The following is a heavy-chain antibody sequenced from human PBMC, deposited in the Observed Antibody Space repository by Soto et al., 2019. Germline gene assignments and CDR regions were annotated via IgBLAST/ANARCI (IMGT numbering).Heavy chain of an antibody. Sequence: PSETLSLTCTVYGGSFSDYFWAWIRQPPGKWLEWIGEIRHSGSTRYNPSLESRVTISVDTSRNQFSLKLNSVTAADTAVYYCARGPPINYYGIGGYYYFDYWGQGTLVTVSS. CDR1: GGSFSDYF. V-gene: IGHV4-34*01. CDR2: IRHSGST. D-gene: IGHD3-22*01. CDR3: ARGPPINYYGIGGYYYFDY. J-gene: IGHJ4*02.